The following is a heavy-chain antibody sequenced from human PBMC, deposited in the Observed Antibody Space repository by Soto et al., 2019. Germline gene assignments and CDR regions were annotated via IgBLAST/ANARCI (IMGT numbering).Heavy chain of an antibody. D-gene: IGHD3-22*01. J-gene: IGHJ3*02. CDR2: IYYSGST. V-gene: IGHV4-31*03. CDR3: AREDFYYDSSGYYPPDAFDI. Sequence: TSETLSLTCTVSGGSISSGGYYWSWIRQHPGKGLEWIGYIYYSGSTYYNPSLKSRVTISVDTSKNQFSLKLSSVTAADTAVYYCAREDFYYDSSGYYPPDAFDIWGQGTMVTVSS. CDR1: GGSISSGGYY.